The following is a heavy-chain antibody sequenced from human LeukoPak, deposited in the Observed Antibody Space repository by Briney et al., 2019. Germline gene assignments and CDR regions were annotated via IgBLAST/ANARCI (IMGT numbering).Heavy chain of an antibody. CDR2: IRYDGSNK. J-gene: IGHJ4*02. D-gene: IGHD6-6*01. V-gene: IGHV3-30*02. Sequence: GGSLRLSCAASGFTFSSYGMHWVRQAPGKGLEWVAFIRYDGSNKYYADSVKGRFTISRDNSKNTLYLQMNSLRVEDTAVYYCAKDRGSSSGYWGQGTLVTVSS. CDR1: GFTFSSYG. CDR3: AKDRGSSSGY.